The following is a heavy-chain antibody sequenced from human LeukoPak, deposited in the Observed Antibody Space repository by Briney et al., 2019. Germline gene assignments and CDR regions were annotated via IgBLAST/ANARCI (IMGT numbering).Heavy chain of an antibody. CDR1: GGSISSSNW. V-gene: IGHV4-4*02. D-gene: IGHD4-17*01. Sequence: LSGTLSLTCAVSGGSISSSNWWSWVRQPPGKGLEWIGEIYHSGSTNYNPSLKSRVTISVDKSKNQFSLKLSSVTAADTAVYYCARVRGYGDYRIWYFDLWGRGTLVTVSS. J-gene: IGHJ2*01. CDR2: IYHSGST. CDR3: ARVRGYGDYRIWYFDL.